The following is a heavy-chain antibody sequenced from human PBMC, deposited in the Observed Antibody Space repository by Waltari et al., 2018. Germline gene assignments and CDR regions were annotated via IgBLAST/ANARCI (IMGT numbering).Heavy chain of an antibody. V-gene: IGHV1-8*01. CDR2: MNPHTVNT. CDR3: ARRGGLTGYSRGLLGY. Sequence: QVQLVQSGAEVKEPGASVTVTCKASGYPFTTYDLMWVGQATGRGIEWMGWMNPHTVNTGFAQKFQGRLAMTTDISRSTAYLEIRDLRSEDSAIYYCARRGGLTGYSRGLLGYWGQGTLVTVSS. D-gene: IGHD4-4*01. CDR1: GYPFTTYD. J-gene: IGHJ4*02.